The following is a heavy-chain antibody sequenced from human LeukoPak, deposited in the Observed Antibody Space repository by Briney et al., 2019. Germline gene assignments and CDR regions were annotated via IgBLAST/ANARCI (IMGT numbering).Heavy chain of an antibody. J-gene: IGHJ4*02. Sequence: ASVKVSCKPSGYTVTAYYIHSVRQAPGQGLEWMGWISPKSGVTNYAQKFQGRVNMTRDTSISTAYMEVSRLTSDDTALFYCARAVGDYYETSVFQAYLGQGTLVIVSS. CDR3: ARAVGDYYETSVFQAY. CDR1: GYTVTAYY. V-gene: IGHV1-2*02. D-gene: IGHD3-22*01. CDR2: ISPKSGVT.